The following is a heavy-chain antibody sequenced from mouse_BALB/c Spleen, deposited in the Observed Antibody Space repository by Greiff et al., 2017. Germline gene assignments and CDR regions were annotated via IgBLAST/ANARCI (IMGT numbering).Heavy chain of an antibody. D-gene: IGHD1-1*01. CDR2: ISSGGSYT. CDR1: GFTFSSYG. J-gene: IGHJ2*01. V-gene: IGHV5-6*01. CDR3: ARLGDYGSSYDY. Sequence: EVQVVESGGDLVKPGGSLKLSCAASGFTFSSYGMSWVRQTPDKRLEWVATISSGGSYTYYPDSVKGRFTISRDNAKNTLYLQMSSLKSEDTAMYYCARLGDYGSSYDYWGQGTTLTVSS.